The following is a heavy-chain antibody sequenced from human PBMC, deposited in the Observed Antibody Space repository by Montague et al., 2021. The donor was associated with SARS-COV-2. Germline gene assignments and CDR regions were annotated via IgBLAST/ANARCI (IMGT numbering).Heavy chain of an antibody. D-gene: IGHD3-10*01. CDR3: ARRGSSVWGVTVSAELGY. V-gene: IGHV4-4*07. Sequence: SETLSLTCSVSGDSITNHYWSWIRQPAGKGLEWIGRMHFTGKTNFSPFFSSRLTMSADTSKNQFSLKLSSVTAADTAVYYCARRGSSVWGVTVSAELGYWGQGILVIVSS. CDR2: MHFTGKT. J-gene: IGHJ4*02. CDR1: GDSITNHY.